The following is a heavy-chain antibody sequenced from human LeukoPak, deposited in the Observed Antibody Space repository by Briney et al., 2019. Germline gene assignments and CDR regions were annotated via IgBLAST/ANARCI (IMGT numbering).Heavy chain of an antibody. CDR2: IYYSGST. Sequence: SETLSLTCTVSGGSVSSYYWSWIRQPPGKGLEWIGYIYYSGSTNRNPSLKSRVTISVDTSKNQFSLKLSSVTAADTAVYHCARDNWNYGSSMDVWGQGTTVTVSS. CDR1: GGSVSSYY. D-gene: IGHD1-7*01. V-gene: IGHV4-59*02. J-gene: IGHJ6*02. CDR3: ARDNWNYGSSMDV.